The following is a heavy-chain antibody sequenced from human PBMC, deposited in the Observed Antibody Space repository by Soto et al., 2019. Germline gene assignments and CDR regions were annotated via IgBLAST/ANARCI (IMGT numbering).Heavy chain of an antibody. V-gene: IGHV3-48*02. J-gene: IGHJ4*02. CDR1: GFTFSSNS. D-gene: IGHD2-8*01. Sequence: EIQLVESGGGLVQPGGSLRLSCAASGFTFSSNSMNWVRQAPGKGLEWVAYIDSRSGTIYYADSVKGRFTISRDNAKISLYLQMSSLRDEDTAVYYCAREVLTANYWGQGTLVTVSS. CDR2: IDSRSGTI. CDR3: AREVLTANY.